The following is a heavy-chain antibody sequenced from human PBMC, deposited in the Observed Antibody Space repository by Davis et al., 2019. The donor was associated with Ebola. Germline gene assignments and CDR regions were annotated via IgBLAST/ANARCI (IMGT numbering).Heavy chain of an antibody. J-gene: IGHJ4*02. V-gene: IGHV3-33*01. CDR1: GFTFSTYV. Sequence: PGGSLRLSCEASGFTFSTYVMHWVRQVPGKGLEWVALIWYDGSDKYYADSMKGRITISRDNSKNTLFLQLRSLRAEDTAFYYCARSPRRVVGPTGSLDSWGQGTLVTVSP. CDR2: IWYDGSDK. CDR3: ARSPRRVVGPTGSLDS. D-gene: IGHD2-15*01.